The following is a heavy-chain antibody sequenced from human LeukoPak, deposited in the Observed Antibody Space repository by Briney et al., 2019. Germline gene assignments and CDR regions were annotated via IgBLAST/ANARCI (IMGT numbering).Heavy chain of an antibody. J-gene: IGHJ4*02. Sequence: GGSLRLSCVTPGFTFTNHWMSWVRQAPGKGLEWVANIREDGGHTNYVGSVKGRFTISRDNAKNSLFLQMDGLRVDDTAVYFFARDGRGGHNDFWGQGTLITVSS. CDR1: GFTFTNHW. V-gene: IGHV3-7*01. D-gene: IGHD4-23*01. CDR3: ARDGRGGHNDF. CDR2: IREDGGHT.